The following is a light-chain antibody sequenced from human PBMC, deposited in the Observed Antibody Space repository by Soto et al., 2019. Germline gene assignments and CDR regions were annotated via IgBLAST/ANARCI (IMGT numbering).Light chain of an antibody. J-gene: IGKJ5*01. CDR1: QSILSSSNNKNY. Sequence: DIVMTQSPDSLAVSLGERATINCKSSQSILSSSNNKNYLAWYQQKPGQPPKLLIYWASIRESGVPDRFSGSGSGTDFTLTISSLQAEDVAVYYCQQYYGSPITFGQGTRLEI. V-gene: IGKV4-1*01. CDR2: WAS. CDR3: QQYYGSPIT.